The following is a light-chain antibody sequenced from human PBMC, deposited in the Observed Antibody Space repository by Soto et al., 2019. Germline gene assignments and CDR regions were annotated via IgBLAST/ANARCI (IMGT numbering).Light chain of an antibody. CDR1: NSDVGGYNY. CDR3: SSYTSRSTFV. Sequence: QSSLTQPASVSGSPGQSITISCTGTNSDVGGYNYVSWYQQHPGKAPTLIFSEVSNRPSGVSNRFSGSKSGNTASLTISGLQAEDEADYYFSSYTSRSTFVFGGGTKLTVL. V-gene: IGLV2-14*01. CDR2: EVS. J-gene: IGLJ2*01.